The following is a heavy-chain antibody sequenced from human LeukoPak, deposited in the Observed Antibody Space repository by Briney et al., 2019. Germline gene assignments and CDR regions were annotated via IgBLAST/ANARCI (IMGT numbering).Heavy chain of an antibody. CDR1: GFTFSSYS. J-gene: IGHJ4*02. V-gene: IGHV3-21*04. D-gene: IGHD1-1*01. CDR3: ARYTEVLGRHFDY. CDR2: ISSSSSYI. Sequence: GGSLRLSCAASGFTFSSYSMNWVRQAPGKGLEWVSSISSSSSYIYYADSVKGRFTISRDNAKNSLYLQMNSLRAEDTAVYFCARYTEVLGRHFDYWGQGTPVTVFS.